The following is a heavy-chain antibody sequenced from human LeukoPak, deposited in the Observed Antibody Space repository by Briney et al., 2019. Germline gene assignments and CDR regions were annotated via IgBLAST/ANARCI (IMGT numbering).Heavy chain of an antibody. CDR3: GRDRGASGAS. CDR2: IYPNAST. D-gene: IGHD1-26*01. V-gene: IGHV3-66*01. Sequence: PGGSLRLSCAASGFTFSHYAMTWVRQSPGKGLEWLSVIYPNASTFYTDSVKGRFTISRDSSTNTLHLQLSSLRADDTAVYYCGRDRGASGASWGQGTLVTVSS. CDR1: GFTFSHYA. J-gene: IGHJ5*02.